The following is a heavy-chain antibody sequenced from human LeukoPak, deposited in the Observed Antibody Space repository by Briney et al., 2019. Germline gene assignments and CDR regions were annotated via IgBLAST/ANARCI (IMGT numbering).Heavy chain of an antibody. V-gene: IGHV3-48*03. CDR2: ISNSIT. CDR1: GFTFSYYE. Sequence: GGSLRLSCAASGFTFSYYEMSWVRQAPGKGLEWISYISNSITYYADSVKGRFTISRDNAKNSLYLQMNSLRAEDTAIYYCVRGYCSDRGQGTLVTVSS. J-gene: IGHJ4*02. CDR3: VRGYCSD. D-gene: IGHD2-15*01.